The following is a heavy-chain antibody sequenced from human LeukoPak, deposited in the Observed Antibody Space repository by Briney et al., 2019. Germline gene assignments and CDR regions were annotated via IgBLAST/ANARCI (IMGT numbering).Heavy chain of an antibody. Sequence: PGGSLRLSCAASGFTFSSYEMNWVRQAPGKGLEWVSYISSSGSTIYYADSVKGRFTISRDNAKNSLYLQMNSLRAEDTAVYYCAKEDRLTGYDYWGQGTLVTVSS. V-gene: IGHV3-48*03. CDR3: AKEDRLTGYDY. J-gene: IGHJ4*02. CDR2: ISSSGSTI. CDR1: GFTFSSYE. D-gene: IGHD3-9*01.